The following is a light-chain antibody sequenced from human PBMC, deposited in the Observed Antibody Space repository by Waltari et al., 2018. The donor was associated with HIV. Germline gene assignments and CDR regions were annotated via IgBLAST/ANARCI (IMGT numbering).Light chain of an antibody. CDR2: GAS. CDR3: QHFDTSPPGT. V-gene: IGKV3-20*01. Sequence: EVVLTQSPGTLSLSPAERATLSCRASQSVGSTYLAWYQQKPGQAPRLLIHGASSRATGIPDRFSGSGSGTDFILTISRLEPEDFAMYYCQHFDTSPPGTFGQGTKLQIK. CDR1: QSVGSTY. J-gene: IGKJ2*02.